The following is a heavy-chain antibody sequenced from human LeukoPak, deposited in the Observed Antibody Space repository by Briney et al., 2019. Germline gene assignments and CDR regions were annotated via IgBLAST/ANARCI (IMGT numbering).Heavy chain of an antibody. CDR1: GYTFTGYY. V-gene: IGHV1-2*02. D-gene: IGHD3-10*01. Sequence: GASVKVSCKASGYTFTGYYMHWVRQAPRQGLEWMGWINPNSGGTNYAQKFQGRVTMTRDTSISTAYMELSRLRSDDTAVYYCARGSRALWFGELSYWYFDLWGRGTLVTVSS. CDR3: ARGSRALWFGELSYWYFDL. J-gene: IGHJ2*01. CDR2: INPNSGGT.